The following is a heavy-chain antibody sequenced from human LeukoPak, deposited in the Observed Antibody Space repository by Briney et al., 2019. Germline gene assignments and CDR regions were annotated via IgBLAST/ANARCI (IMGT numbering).Heavy chain of an antibody. CDR2: IYHSGST. CDR3: ARTPNYDYGDYGYWYFDL. V-gene: IGHV4-39*07. D-gene: IGHD4-17*01. CDR1: GGSISSSSYY. J-gene: IGHJ2*01. Sequence: SETLSLTCTVSGGSISSSSYYWGWIRQPPGKGLEWIGEIYHSGSTNYNPSLKSRVTISVDKSKNQFSLKLSSVTAADTAVYYCARTPNYDYGDYGYWYFDLWGRGTLVTVSS.